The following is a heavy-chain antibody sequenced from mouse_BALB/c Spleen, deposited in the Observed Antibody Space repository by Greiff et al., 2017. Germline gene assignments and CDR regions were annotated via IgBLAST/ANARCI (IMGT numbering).Heavy chain of an antibody. V-gene: IGHV1S29*02. J-gene: IGHJ1*01. CDR2: IYPYNGGT. CDR3: ARYYGRGYFDV. Sequence: DVKLQESGPELVKPGASVKISCKASGYTFTDYNMHWVKQSHGKSLEWIGYIYPYNGGTGYNQKFKSKATLTVDNSSSTAYMELRSLTSEDSAVYYCARYYGRGYFDVWGAGTTVTVSS. CDR1: GYTFTDYN. D-gene: IGHD1-1*01.